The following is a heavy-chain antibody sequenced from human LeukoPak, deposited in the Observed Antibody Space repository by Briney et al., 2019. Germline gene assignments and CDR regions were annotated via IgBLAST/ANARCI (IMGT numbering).Heavy chain of an antibody. CDR1: GDSISSGDYY. CDR2: ISSSGST. J-gene: IGHJ3*02. D-gene: IGHD3-22*01. Sequence: SETLSLTCTVSGDSISSGDYYWSWIRQPAGKGLEWIGRISSSGSTNYNPSLKSRVTISVDTSKNQLSLKLSSVTAADTAVYFCARGPYSYDSSGAFDIWGQGTMVTVSS. CDR3: ARGPYSYDSSGAFDI. V-gene: IGHV4-61*02.